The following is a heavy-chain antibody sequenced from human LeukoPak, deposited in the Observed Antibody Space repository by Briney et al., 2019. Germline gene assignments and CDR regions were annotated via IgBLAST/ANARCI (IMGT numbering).Heavy chain of an antibody. CDR2: ISYDGSNT. D-gene: IGHD5-18*01. J-gene: IGHJ4*02. CDR3: AATVNTGY. CDR1: VFTFSNYG. V-gene: IGHV3-30*03. Sequence: PGGSLRLSCAPSVFTFSNYGMHWVRQAPGKGPEWVAFISYDGSNTYYTDSVKGRFTISRDNSKNTLYLQMNGLSAEDTAVYYCAATVNTGYWGQGTLVSVSS.